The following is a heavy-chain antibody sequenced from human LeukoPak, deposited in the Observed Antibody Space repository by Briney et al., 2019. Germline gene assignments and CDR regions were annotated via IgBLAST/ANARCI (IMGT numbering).Heavy chain of an antibody. CDR2: IYHSGST. V-gene: IGHV4-4*02. CDR3: ARDPGGYSYGNFDY. CDR1: GGSISSSNW. Sequence: SGTLSLTRAVSGGSISSSNWWSWVRQPPGKGLEWIGEIYHSGSTNYNPSLKSRVTISVDKSKNQFSLKLSSVTAADTAVYYCARDPGGYSYGNFDYWGQGTLVTVSS. D-gene: IGHD5-18*01. J-gene: IGHJ4*02.